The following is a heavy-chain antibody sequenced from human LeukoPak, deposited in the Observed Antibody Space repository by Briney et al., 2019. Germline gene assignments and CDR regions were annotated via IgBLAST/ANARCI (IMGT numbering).Heavy chain of an antibody. CDR3: ARDDRSYSLYYYYMDV. V-gene: IGHV3-30*01. Sequence: GRSLRLSCAASGFTFSSYAMHWVRQAPGKGLEWVAVISYDGSNKYYADSVKGRFTISRDNSKNTLYLQMNSLRAEDTAVYYCARDDRSYSLYYYYMDVWGKGTTVTVSS. J-gene: IGHJ6*03. CDR2: ISYDGSNK. CDR1: GFTFSSYA. D-gene: IGHD1-26*01.